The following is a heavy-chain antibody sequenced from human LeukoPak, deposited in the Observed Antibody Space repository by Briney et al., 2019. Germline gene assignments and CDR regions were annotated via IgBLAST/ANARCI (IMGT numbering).Heavy chain of an antibody. Sequence: GGSLRLSCAASGFTVSSNYMSWVRQAPGKGLEWVSVIYSGGSTYYADSVKGRFTISRDNSKNTLYLQMNSLTAEDTAVYYCARARAAAGTWFAYYYYGMDVWGQGTTVTVSS. J-gene: IGHJ6*02. V-gene: IGHV3-66*01. CDR1: GFTVSSNY. CDR3: ARARAAAGTWFAYYYYGMDV. D-gene: IGHD6-13*01. CDR2: IYSGGST.